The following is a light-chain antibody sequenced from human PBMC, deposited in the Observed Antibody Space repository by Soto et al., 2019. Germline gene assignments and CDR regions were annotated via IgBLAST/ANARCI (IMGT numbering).Light chain of an antibody. J-gene: IGKJ2*01. Sequence: DIPLTQSPSTLSASVGDRVTITCRASESITTWLAWYQQKPGKAPKVLIHDASTLESGVPSRFSGSGSGTQYTLTISSLQPDDFAAYFCNQYNTLPYTFGQGTKLETK. CDR1: ESITTW. V-gene: IGKV1-5*01. CDR3: NQYNTLPYT. CDR2: DAS.